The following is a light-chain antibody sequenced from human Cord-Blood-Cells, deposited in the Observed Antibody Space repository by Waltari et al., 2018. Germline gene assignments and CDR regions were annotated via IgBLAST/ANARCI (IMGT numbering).Light chain of an antibody. J-gene: IGKJ1*01. CDR3: QTDNSAPGT. CDR1: QGISNY. V-gene: IGKV1-27*01. CDR2: AAS. Sequence: DIQMTQSPSPLSASVGDRVTITCRARQGISNYLAWYQQKPGNGPKLLIYAASTLQSGVPSRFSGSRSVTDFTLTISSLQPEDVATYYCQTDNSAPGTRDQGTKVAIK.